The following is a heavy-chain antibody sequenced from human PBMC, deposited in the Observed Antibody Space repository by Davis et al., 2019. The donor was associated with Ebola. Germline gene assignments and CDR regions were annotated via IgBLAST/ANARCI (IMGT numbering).Heavy chain of an antibody. CDR1: GFTFSDYY. CDR3: AKETAAIPTRTDY. J-gene: IGHJ4*02. V-gene: IGHV3-11*01. Sequence: GGSLRLSCAASGFTFSDYYMSWIRQAPGKGLEWVSYISSSGSTIYYADSVKGRFTISRDNAKNSLYLQMNSLRAEDTAVYYCAKETAAIPTRTDYWGQGALVTVSS. CDR2: ISSSGSTI. D-gene: IGHD1-1*01.